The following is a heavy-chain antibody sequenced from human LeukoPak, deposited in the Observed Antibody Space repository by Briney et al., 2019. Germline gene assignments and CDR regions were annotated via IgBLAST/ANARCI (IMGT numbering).Heavy chain of an antibody. Sequence: PSQTLSLTCTVSGGSISSGDYYWSWIRQPPGKGLEWIGYIYYSGSTYYNPSLKSRVTISVDTSKNRFSLKLSSVTAADTAVYYCASTYYDILTGYPAGWFDPWGQGTLVTVSS. CDR1: GGSISSGDYY. CDR2: IYYSGST. D-gene: IGHD3-9*01. CDR3: ASTYYDILTGYPAGWFDP. V-gene: IGHV4-30-4*08. J-gene: IGHJ5*02.